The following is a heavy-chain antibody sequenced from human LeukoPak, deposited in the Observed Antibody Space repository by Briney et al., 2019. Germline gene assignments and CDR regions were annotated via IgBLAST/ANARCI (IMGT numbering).Heavy chain of an antibody. Sequence: SETLSLTCAVYGGSFSGYYWSWIRQPPGKGLEWIGEINHSGSTSYNPSLKSRVTISVDTSKNQFSLKLSSVTAADTAVYYCARARAAAGTSAYYFDYWGQGTLVTVSS. V-gene: IGHV4-34*01. CDR3: ARARAAAGTSAYYFDY. D-gene: IGHD6-13*01. J-gene: IGHJ4*02. CDR1: GGSFSGYY. CDR2: INHSGST.